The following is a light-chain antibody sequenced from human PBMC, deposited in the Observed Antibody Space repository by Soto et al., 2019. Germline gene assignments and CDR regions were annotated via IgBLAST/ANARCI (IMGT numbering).Light chain of an antibody. CDR2: GAS. Sequence: EIVMTQSPATLSVSPGERATLSCRASQSVDSKLAWYQQKPGQGPRLLIYGASSRATGIPARVSGSGAGTEFTLTISSLQSEDFAVYYCQHYSTWLWTFGQGTKVEIK. CDR1: QSVDSK. V-gene: IGKV3-15*01. J-gene: IGKJ1*01. CDR3: QHYSTWLWT.